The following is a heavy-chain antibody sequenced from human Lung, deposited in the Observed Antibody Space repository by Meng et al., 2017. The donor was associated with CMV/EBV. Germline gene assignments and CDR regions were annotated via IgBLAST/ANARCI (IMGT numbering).Heavy chain of an antibody. CDR1: GDSITKQNW. CDR2: IPHRGSS. CDR3: LRRSGGSV. D-gene: IGHD3-10*01. V-gene: IGHV4-4*02. Sequence: VHLRWSGPALVQPSAPLSLTCAVSGDSITKQNWCAGVRQPPGKVLEWIGEIPHRGSSAYNPSLKSRVSMSIDKSKNQFSLKLTSVTAADTAVYHCLRRSGGSVWGQGTLVTVSS. J-gene: IGHJ1*01.